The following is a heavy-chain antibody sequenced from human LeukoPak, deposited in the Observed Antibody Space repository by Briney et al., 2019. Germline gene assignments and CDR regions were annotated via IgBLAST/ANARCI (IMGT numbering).Heavy chain of an antibody. V-gene: IGHV4-31*03. J-gene: IGHJ4*02. CDR1: GGSISSGGYY. CDR2: IYYSGST. Sequence: SESLSLTCTVSGGSISSGGYYWSWIRQHPGKGLEWIGYIYYSGSTYYNPSLKSRVTISVDTSKNQFSLKLSSVTPEDTAVYYCVRSQYWRFDDWGQGTLVTVSS. D-gene: IGHD2-8*02. CDR3: VRSQYWRFDD.